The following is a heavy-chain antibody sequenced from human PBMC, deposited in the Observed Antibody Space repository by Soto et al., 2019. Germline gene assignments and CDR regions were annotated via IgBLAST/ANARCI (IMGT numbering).Heavy chain of an antibody. J-gene: IGHJ5*02. V-gene: IGHV4-34*01. D-gene: IGHD3-10*01. CDR3: ARLLLYGSGSYFP. CDR2: INQSGRT. Sequence: SETLSLTCAAYGGSFSGYYWTWIRQPPGTGLEWIGEINQSGRTNYNPSLKSRVTISVDTSKNQFSLKLSSVTAADTAVYYCARLLLYGSGSYFPWGQGTRVTVSS. CDR1: GGSFSGYY.